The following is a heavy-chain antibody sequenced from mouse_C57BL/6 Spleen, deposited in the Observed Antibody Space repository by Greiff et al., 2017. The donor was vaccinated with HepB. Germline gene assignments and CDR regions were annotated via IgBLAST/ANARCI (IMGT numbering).Heavy chain of an antibody. J-gene: IGHJ3*01. CDR2: IDPETGGT. Sequence: VQLQQSGAELVRPGASVTLSCKASGYTFTDYEMHWVKQTPVHGLEWIGAIDPETGGTAYNQKFKGKAILTADKSSSTAYMELRSLTSEDSAVYYCTRAELRAWFAYWGQGTLVTVSA. D-gene: IGHD2-4*01. CDR3: TRAELRAWFAY. CDR1: GYTFTDYE. V-gene: IGHV1-15*01.